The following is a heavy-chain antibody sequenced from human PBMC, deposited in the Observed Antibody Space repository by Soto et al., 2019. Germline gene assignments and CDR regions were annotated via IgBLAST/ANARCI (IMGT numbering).Heavy chain of an antibody. Sequence: GASVKVSCKASGYTFTSYYMHWVRQAPGQGLEWMGIINPSGGRTSYAQKFQGRVTITTDASTSTAYMELSSLRSEDTAVYYCAREQQWLVHPTAFNYWGQGTLVTVSS. D-gene: IGHD6-19*01. J-gene: IGHJ4*02. V-gene: IGHV1-46*01. CDR1: GYTFTSYY. CDR2: INPSGGRT. CDR3: AREQQWLVHPTAFNY.